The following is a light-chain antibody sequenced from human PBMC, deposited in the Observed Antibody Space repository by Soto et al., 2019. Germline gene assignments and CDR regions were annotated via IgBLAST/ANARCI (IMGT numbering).Light chain of an antibody. J-gene: IGKJ1*01. CDR2: GAS. CDR3: QQYNNWPRT. CDR1: RGVSANY. V-gene: IGKV3D-15*01. Sequence: EIVLTQAPATLSLSPGEGATLSCRASRGVSANYLAWHQQKPGQAPTLLIYGASIRAAGIPARFSGSGSGTEFTLTISSLQSEDFAVYYCQQYNNWPRTFGQGTKV.